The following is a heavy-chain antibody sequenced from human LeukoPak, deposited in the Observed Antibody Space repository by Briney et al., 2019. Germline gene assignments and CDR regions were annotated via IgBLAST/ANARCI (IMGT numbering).Heavy chain of an antibody. V-gene: IGHV3-23*01. J-gene: IGHJ4*02. Sequence: RGSLRLSPAASGFPFGNEAMGWVRQAPERGAEWVSTISPGGGTTYYADSVKARFTTSRHKSRPTLIVQMNSLIAEAPAVYYFAKVRSGSSNWAVRIFNSWGEASPVTAS. CDR1: GFPFGNEA. CDR3: AKVRSGSSNWAVRIFNS. CDR2: ISPGGGTT. D-gene: IGHD4-11*01.